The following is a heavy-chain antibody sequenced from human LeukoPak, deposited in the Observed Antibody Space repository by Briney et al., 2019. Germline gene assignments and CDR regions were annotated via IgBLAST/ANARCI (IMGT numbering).Heavy chain of an antibody. CDR1: GGTFSSYA. J-gene: IGHJ4*02. Sequence: SVKVSCKASGGTFSSYAISWVRQAPGQGLEWMGGIIPIFGTANYAQKFQGRVTITADESTSTAYMELSSLRSEDTAVYYCARHGYGSGRRDYWGQGTLVTVSS. CDR3: ARHGYGSGRRDY. V-gene: IGHV1-69*13. CDR2: IIPIFGTA. D-gene: IGHD3-10*01.